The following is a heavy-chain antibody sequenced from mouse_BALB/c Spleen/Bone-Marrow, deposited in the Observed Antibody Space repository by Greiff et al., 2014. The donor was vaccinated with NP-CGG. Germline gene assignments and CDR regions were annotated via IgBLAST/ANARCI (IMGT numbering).Heavy chain of an antibody. CDR1: GYTFIDHE. J-gene: IGHJ2*01. CDR3: ARLRQLGLRTIDY. V-gene: IGHV1-15*01. Sequence: VQLQQSGAELVRPGASVKLSCKALGYTFIDHEIHWVKQTPVHGLEWIGAIHPGSGGTAYNQQFKGKATLTADKYSSTVYMELSSLTSEDSVVYYCARLRQLGLRTIDYWGQGTTLTGSS. D-gene: IGHD3-2*01. CDR2: IHPGSGGT.